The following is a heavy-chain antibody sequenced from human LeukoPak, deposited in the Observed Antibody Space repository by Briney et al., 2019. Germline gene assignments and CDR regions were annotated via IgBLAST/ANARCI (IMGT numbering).Heavy chain of an antibody. Sequence: SQTLSLTCTVSGGSISSGSYYWSWIRQPAGKGLEWIGRIYTSGSTNYNPSLKSRVTISVDTSKNQFSLRLSSVTAADTAVYYCAREGVEMATIGGTFYYYYYYMDVWGKGTTVTISS. CDR2: IYTSGST. V-gene: IGHV4-61*02. CDR1: GGSISSGSYY. J-gene: IGHJ6*03. D-gene: IGHD5-24*01. CDR3: AREGVEMATIGGTFYYYYYYMDV.